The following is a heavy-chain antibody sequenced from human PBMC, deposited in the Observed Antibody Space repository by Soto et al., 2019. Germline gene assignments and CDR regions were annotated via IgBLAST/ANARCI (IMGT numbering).Heavy chain of an antibody. CDR1: GGSISSYY. V-gene: IGHV4-4*07. D-gene: IGHD5-12*01. J-gene: IGHJ3*02. Sequence: PSETLSLTCTVSGGSISSYYWSWIRQPAGKGLEWIGRIYTSGSTNYNPSLKSRVTMSVDTSKNQFSLKLSSVTAADTAVYYCARGIYYVAKSASSFDIWGRGIMVTVS. CDR3: ARGIYYVAKSASSFDI. CDR2: IYTSGST.